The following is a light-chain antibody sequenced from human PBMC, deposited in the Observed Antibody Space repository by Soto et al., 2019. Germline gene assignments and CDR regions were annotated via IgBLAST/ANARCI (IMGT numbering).Light chain of an antibody. CDR1: QSVSSNY. J-gene: IGKJ4*01. CDR2: DAS. V-gene: IGKV3-20*01. Sequence: EVVLTQSPGTLSLSPGEGATLSCRASQSVSSNYLAWYRQKPGQAPRLLIYDASSRATGIPDRFSGGGSGTDFTLTISRLEPEDFAVYYCQQFSSYPLTFGGGNKVDIK. CDR3: QQFSSYPLT.